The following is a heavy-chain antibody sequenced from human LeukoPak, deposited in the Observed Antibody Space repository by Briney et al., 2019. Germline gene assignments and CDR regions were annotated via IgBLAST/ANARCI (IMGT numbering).Heavy chain of an antibody. CDR2: IIPIFGTA. D-gene: IGHD1-1*01. Sequence: GASVKVSCKASGGTFSSYAISWVRQAPGQVLEWMGGIIPIFGTANYAQKFQGRVTITADESTSTAYMELSSLRSEDTAVYYCARDGIGNDAFDIWGQGTMVTVSS. CDR3: ARDGIGNDAFDI. J-gene: IGHJ3*02. V-gene: IGHV1-69*13. CDR1: GGTFSSYA.